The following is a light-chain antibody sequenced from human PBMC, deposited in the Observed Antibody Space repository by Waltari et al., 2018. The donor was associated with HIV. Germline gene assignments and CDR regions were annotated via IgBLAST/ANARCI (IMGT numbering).Light chain of an antibody. CDR3: LLSFSGVRV. J-gene: IGLJ3*02. CDR1: TGSVSRKIY. V-gene: IGLV7-46*01. Sequence: QAVVTPEPSLSVSPGGTVTVTCASFTGSVSRKIYVHWIQLKPGQAPRTLIYDTEKRHPWTAGRFSGSLVGGRAALTLSGALTDDEADYNCLLSFSGVRVFGGGTKLTV. CDR2: DTE.